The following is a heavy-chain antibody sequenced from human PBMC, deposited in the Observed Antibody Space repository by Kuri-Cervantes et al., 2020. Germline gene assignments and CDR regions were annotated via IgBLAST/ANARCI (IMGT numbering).Heavy chain of an antibody. D-gene: IGHD3/OR15-3a*01. CDR2: IFYNGNI. CDR3: ARWGGLRSFDV. J-gene: IGHJ3*01. CDR1: GGSISSGSYY. V-gene: IGHV4-61*01. Sequence: GSLRLSCTVSGGSISSGSYYWNWIRQPPGKGLEWLGYIFYNGNINYNPSLKSRITVSVDTSKNLFSLKLSSVTAADTAVYFCARWGGLRSFDVWGQGTMVTVSS.